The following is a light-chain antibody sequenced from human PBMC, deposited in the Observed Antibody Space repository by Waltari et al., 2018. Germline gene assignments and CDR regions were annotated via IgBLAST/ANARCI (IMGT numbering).Light chain of an antibody. CDR2: WAS. CDR1: QRVLYSSNNKNY. V-gene: IGKV4-1*01. J-gene: IGKJ4*01. CDR3: QRYYSTPRT. Sequence: DIAMTHSPDSLAVPLGERASINCKSSQRVLYSSNNKNYLALYQQKPGQPPKLLIYWASTRDSGVPDRFSGSGSGTDFTLTSSSLQAEDVAVYYCQRYYSTPRTFGGGTKVEIK.